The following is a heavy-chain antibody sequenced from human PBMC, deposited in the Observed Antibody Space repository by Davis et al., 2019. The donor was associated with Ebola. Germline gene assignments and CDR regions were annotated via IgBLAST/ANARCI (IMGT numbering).Heavy chain of an antibody. V-gene: IGHV3-53*01. D-gene: IGHD6-6*01. J-gene: IGHJ4*02. CDR1: GFTLDDYA. Sequence: GESLKISCAASGFTLDDYAMHWVRQAPGKGLEWVSVIYSGGSTYYADSVKGRFTISRDNSKNTLYLQMNSLRAEDTAVYYCARDSGEYSSPGYFDYWGQGTLVTVSS. CDR3: ARDSGEYSSPGYFDY. CDR2: IYSGGST.